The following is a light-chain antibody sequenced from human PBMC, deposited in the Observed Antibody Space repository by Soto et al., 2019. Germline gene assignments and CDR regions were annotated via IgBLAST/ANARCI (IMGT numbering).Light chain of an antibody. J-gene: IGLJ2*01. CDR3: QVWVSSNDHVI. Sequence: SSELTQPPSVSVAPGKTARITRGGNNIGSKGVHWYQQKPGQAPVLVIYYNTDRPSGIPERFSGSNSGNTATLTISRVEAGDEAEYYCQVWVSSNDHVIFGGGTKLTVL. V-gene: IGLV3-21*04. CDR2: YNT. CDR1: NIGSKG.